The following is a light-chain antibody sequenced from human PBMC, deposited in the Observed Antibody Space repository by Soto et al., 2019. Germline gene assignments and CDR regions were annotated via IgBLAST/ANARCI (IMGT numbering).Light chain of an antibody. CDR1: SSGVGGYNY. CDR3: SSYAGSNNFV. CDR2: DVS. J-gene: IGLJ1*01. V-gene: IGLV2-14*03. Sequence: QSVLTQPASVSGSPGQSITISCTGTSSGVGGYNYVSWYQHHPGKAPKLLIYDVSNRPSGISNRFSGSKSDNTASLTISGLQPEDEADYYCSSYAGSNNFVFGTGTKVTVL.